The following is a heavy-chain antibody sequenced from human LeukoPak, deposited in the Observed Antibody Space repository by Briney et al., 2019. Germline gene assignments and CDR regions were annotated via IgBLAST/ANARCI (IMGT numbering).Heavy chain of an antibody. Sequence: GGSLRLSCAGSGFTFSGAWLSWVRQAPGKGLEWIGRIQGGGTTDYAAPVKGRFTISRDDSKATLYLQMNSLKTEDTAIYYCTTVAHFYLGGQGILVTVSS. V-gene: IGHV3-15*01. D-gene: IGHD2/OR15-2a*01. CDR2: IQGGGTT. CDR1: GFTFSGAW. J-gene: IGHJ4*02. CDR3: TTVAHFYL.